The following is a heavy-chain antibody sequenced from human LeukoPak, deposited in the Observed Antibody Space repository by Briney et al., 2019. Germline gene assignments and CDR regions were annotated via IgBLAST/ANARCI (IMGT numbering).Heavy chain of an antibody. J-gene: IGHJ3*02. CDR1: GYTFTDYY. V-gene: IGHV1-2*02. Sequence: ASVKVSCKASGYTFTDYYIHWVRQAPGQGLQWMAWINPDNGGTNYAQKFQGRVTLTTDPSISTAYMELSGLRSDDTAVYFCARGLMRATTRDAFDIWGQGTMVTVSS. D-gene: IGHD1-26*01. CDR2: INPDNGGT. CDR3: ARGLMRATTRDAFDI.